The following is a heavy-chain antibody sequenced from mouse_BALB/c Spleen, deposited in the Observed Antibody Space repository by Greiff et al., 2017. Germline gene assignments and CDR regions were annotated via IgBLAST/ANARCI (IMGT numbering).Heavy chain of an antibody. CDR2: IDPSDSET. J-gene: IGHJ3*01. CDR1: GYTFTSYW. V-gene: IGHV1-69*02. CDR3: ARGFWFAY. Sequence: VQLQQPGAEFVKPGAPVKLSCKASGYTFTSYWMNWVNQRPGRGLEWIGRIDPSDSETHYNHKVKDKATLTVDKSSNTVYIQLSSLTSGDSAVYCCARGFWFAYWGQGTLVTVSA.